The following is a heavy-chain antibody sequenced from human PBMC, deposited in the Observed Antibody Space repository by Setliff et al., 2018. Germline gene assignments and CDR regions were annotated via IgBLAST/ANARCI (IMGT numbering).Heavy chain of an antibody. CDR2: IYYTGIT. Sequence: SETLSLTFTVSGDSLNSYLYYWGWIRQPPGKGLEWIGNIYYTGITYYNPSLKSRVTISVDTSKNHFSLKLTSVTATDTAAYYCARYTPKLPELGIYGWFDYWGQGTPVTVSS. CDR3: ARYTPKLPELGIYGWFDY. J-gene: IGHJ4*02. CDR1: GDSLNSYLYY. V-gene: IGHV4-39*02. D-gene: IGHD7-27*01.